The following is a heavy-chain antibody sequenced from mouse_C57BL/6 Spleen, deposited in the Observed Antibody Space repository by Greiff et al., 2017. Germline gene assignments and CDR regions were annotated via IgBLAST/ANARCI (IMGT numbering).Heavy chain of an antibody. D-gene: IGHD2-3*01. CDR2: INPYNGDT. J-gene: IGHJ2*01. Sequence: EVKLMESGPELVKPGDSVKISCKASGYSFTGYFMNWVMQSHGKSLEWIGRINPYNGDTFYNQKFKGKATLTVDKSSSTAHMELRSLTSEDSAVYYCALDGFDYWGQGTTLTVSS. CDR3: ALDGFDY. V-gene: IGHV1-20*01. CDR1: GYSFTGYF.